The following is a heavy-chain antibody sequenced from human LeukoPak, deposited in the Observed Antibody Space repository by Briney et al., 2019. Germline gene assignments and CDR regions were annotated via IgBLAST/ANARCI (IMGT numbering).Heavy chain of an antibody. D-gene: IGHD6-13*01. J-gene: IGHJ2*01. CDR1: GGSFSGYY. CDR3: ARVRYSSSWYYWYFDL. Sequence: PSETLSLTCAVYGGSFSGYYWSWIRQPPGKGLEWIGEINHSGSTNYNPSLKSRVTISVDTSKNQFSLKLSSVTAADTAVYYCARVRYSSSWYYWYFDLWGRGTLVTVSS. V-gene: IGHV4-34*01. CDR2: INHSGST.